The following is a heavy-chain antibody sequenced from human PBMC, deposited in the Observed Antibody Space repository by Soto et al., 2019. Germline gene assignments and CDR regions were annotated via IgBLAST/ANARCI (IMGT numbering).Heavy chain of an antibody. V-gene: IGHV1-46*01. CDR3: ARDGGWLQPRNYFDY. J-gene: IGHJ4*02. Sequence: ASVKVSCKASGYTFTTYYMHWVRQAPGQGLEWMGIISPDGGRTSYAQKFQGRVTMTRDTSTSTVYMELSSLRSEDTAVYYCARDGGWLQPRNYFDYWGQGTLVTVSS. CDR1: GYTFTTYY. CDR2: ISPDGGRT. D-gene: IGHD3-16*01.